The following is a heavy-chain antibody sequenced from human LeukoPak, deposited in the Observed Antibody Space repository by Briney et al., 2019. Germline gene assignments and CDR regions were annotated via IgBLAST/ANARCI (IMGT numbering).Heavy chain of an antibody. V-gene: IGHV1-8*01. CDR1: GYTFTSYD. Sequence: GASVKVSCKASGYTFTSYDINWVRQATGQGLEWMGWMNPNSGNTGYAQKFQGRVTMTRNTSISTAYMELSSLRSEDTVVYYCARGGGHLGYSGRTNYMDVWGKGTTVTISS. D-gene: IGHD5-12*01. J-gene: IGHJ6*03. CDR2: MNPNSGNT. CDR3: ARGGGHLGYSGRTNYMDV.